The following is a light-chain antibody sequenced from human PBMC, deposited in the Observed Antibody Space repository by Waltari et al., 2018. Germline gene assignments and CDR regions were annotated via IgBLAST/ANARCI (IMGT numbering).Light chain of an antibody. CDR1: QDINNY. J-gene: IGKJ3*01. Sequence: DIQMTQSPSSLSASVGDRVTITCQASQDINNYLNWYQQKPGKAPKLLIYNASNLETGVPSRFSGSGSGTDFTFTISGLQPEDIASYYCQQYENLPLTFGPGTKLDFK. CDR2: NAS. V-gene: IGKV1-33*01. CDR3: QQYENLPLT.